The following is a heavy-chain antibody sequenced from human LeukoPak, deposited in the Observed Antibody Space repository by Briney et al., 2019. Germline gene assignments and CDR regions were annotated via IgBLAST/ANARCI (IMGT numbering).Heavy chain of an antibody. CDR2: IKQDGSEK. V-gene: IGHV3-7*01. CDR1: GFTFSSYW. Sequence: GGSLRLSCAASGFTFSSYWMSWVRQAPGKGLEWVANIKQDGSEKYYVDSVKGRFTISRDNAKNSLYLQMNSLRAEDTAVYYCARGQYSSSWYGEYYYYYGMDFWGQGTTVTVSS. J-gene: IGHJ6*02. D-gene: IGHD6-13*01. CDR3: ARGQYSSSWYGEYYYYYGMDF.